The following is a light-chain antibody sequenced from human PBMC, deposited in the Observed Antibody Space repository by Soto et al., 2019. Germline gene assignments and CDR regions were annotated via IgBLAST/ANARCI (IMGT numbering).Light chain of an antibody. Sequence: QSVLTQSPSASASLGASVKLTCTLSSGHSNYAIAWHQQQSEKGPRYLMKLNSDGSHSKGDGIPDRFSGSSSGAERYLTISSLQSKDEADYYCQTWGSGIVVFGGGTKLTVL. CDR3: QTWGSGIVV. CDR1: SGHSNYA. V-gene: IGLV4-69*01. J-gene: IGLJ2*01. CDR2: LNSDGSH.